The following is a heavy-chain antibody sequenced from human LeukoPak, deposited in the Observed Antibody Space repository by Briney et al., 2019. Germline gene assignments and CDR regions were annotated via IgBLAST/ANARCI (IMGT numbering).Heavy chain of an antibody. Sequence: PSETLSLTCTVSGGSISSYYWGWIRQPPGKGLEWIGSIYYSGSTYYNPSLKSRVTISVDTSKNQFSLKLSSVTAADTAVYYCASGVDSSGYLFDYWGQGTLVTVSS. CDR1: GGSISSYY. V-gene: IGHV4-39*01. CDR3: ASGVDSSGYLFDY. J-gene: IGHJ4*02. CDR2: IYYSGST. D-gene: IGHD3-22*01.